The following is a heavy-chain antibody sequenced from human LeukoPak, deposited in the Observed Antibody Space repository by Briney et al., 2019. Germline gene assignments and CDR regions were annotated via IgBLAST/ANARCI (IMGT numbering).Heavy chain of an antibody. V-gene: IGHV3-21*06. J-gene: IGHJ4*02. D-gene: IGHD6-13*01. Sequence: PGGSLRLSCAASGLTVSSNCMSWVRQAPGKGLEWVSSIGRNSRYIYYADSMRGRFTISRDNAKNSLYLQMNSLKPEDTAVYYCARVAEAAAFDSWGQGTLVTVSS. CDR3: ARVAEAAAFDS. CDR1: GLTVSSNC. CDR2: IGRNSRYI.